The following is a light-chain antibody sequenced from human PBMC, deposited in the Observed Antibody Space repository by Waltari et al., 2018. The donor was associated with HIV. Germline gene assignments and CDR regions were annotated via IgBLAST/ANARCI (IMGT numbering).Light chain of an antibody. Sequence: SYDLTQPPSLSVSPGQTARITCSGDKLGEKYTSWYQQKPGQSPVLVIYQGTKRRSGIPERVSGSNAGNTATLTISGTQAMDEADYYCQAWDRNTAIFGGGTKLTVL. CDR2: QGT. V-gene: IGLV3-1*01. CDR3: QAWDRNTAI. CDR1: KLGEKY. J-gene: IGLJ2*01.